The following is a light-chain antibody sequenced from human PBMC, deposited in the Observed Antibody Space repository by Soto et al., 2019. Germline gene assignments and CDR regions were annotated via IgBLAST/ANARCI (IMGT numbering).Light chain of an antibody. CDR1: NIGNKR. CDR2: DES. V-gene: IGLV3-21*02. Sequence: SYVVTQPPSLSVAPGQTARITCGGSNIGNKRVQWYQQKPGQAPILVVYDESDRPSGIPERLSGSNSGNTATLIITRVEAGDEADYYCQVWHSGSDHVVFGGGTKLTVL. CDR3: QVWHSGSDHVV. J-gene: IGLJ2*01.